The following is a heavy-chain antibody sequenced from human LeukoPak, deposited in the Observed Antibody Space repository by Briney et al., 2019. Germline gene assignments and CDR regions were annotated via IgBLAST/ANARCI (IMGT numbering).Heavy chain of an antibody. D-gene: IGHD6-6*01. CDR1: GFTFSSYS. Sequence: GGSLRLSCAASGFTFSSYSMNWVRQAPGKGLEWVSYISTSSSTIYYADSVKGRFTIPRDNAENSLYLQMNSLRVEDTAVYYCAKDAYSSSSGWFDPWGQGTLVTVSS. V-gene: IGHV3-48*04. J-gene: IGHJ5*02. CDR3: AKDAYSSSSGWFDP. CDR2: ISTSSSTI.